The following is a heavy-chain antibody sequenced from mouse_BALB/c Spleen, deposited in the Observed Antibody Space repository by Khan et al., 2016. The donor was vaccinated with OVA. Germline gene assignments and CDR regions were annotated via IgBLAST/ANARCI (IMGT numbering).Heavy chain of an antibody. CDR1: GFSLSSSGMG. CDR2: IYWDDDK. J-gene: IGHJ4*01. Sequence: QVTLKESGPGILQPSQTLSLTCSFSGFSLSSSGMGVNWIRQPSGKGLEWLAHIYWDDDKRYNPSLKSRPPLPRDTSRNQVFLKVTSVDTADTATYDCARSPWLLHYAMDYWGQGTSVAVSS. V-gene: IGHV8-12*01. D-gene: IGHD1-1*02. CDR3: ARSPWLLHYAMDY.